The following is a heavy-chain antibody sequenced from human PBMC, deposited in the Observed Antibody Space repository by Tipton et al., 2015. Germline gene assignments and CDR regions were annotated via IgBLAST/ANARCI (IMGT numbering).Heavy chain of an antibody. CDR1: GGSISNYY. CDR3: ARMNILGNLFAP. J-gene: IGHJ5*02. CDR2: IYASGRT. Sequence: TLSLTCTVSGGSISNYYWSWIRQPAGKGLEWIGRIYASGRTNYSPSLKSRVTMSLDTSKNQLSLRLSSVTAADTAVYFCARMNILGNLFAPWAQGTLVTFSS. D-gene: IGHD2/OR15-2a*01. V-gene: IGHV4-4*07.